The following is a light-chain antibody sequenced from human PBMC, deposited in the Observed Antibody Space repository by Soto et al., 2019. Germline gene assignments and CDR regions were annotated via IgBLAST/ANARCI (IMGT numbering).Light chain of an antibody. CDR3: TSYAGSKNFL. Sequence: QSALTQPPSASGSPGQSVTISCTGTSADVGRYNSVAWYQQHPHKAPKLLIYEVNKRPSGVPDRFSGSKSGNTASLTVSGLQADDEADYYCTSYAGSKNFLFGGGTKVTVL. V-gene: IGLV2-8*01. J-gene: IGLJ2*01. CDR2: EVN. CDR1: SADVGRYNS.